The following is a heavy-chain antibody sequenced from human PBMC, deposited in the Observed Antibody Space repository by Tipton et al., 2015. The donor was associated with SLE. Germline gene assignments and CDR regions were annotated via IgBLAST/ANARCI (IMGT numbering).Heavy chain of an antibody. Sequence: GSLRLSCAASGFTFSSYWMHWVRQAPGKGLVWVSRINSDGSSTTYADSVKGRFTISRDNAKNTVYLQMNSLRAGDTAVYCCARGAQYSGVIAHWGQGTLVTVSS. CDR1: GFTFSSYW. D-gene: IGHD6-19*01. J-gene: IGHJ4*02. CDR3: ARGAQYSGVIAH. V-gene: IGHV3-74*01. CDR2: INSDGSST.